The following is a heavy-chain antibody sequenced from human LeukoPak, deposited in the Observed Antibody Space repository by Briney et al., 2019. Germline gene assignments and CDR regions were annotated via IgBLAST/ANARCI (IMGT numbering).Heavy chain of an antibody. J-gene: IGHJ4*02. CDR3: AREGGPYRPLDY. CDR2: VNLQGST. Sequence: PSGTLSLTCGVSGGSITNTNYWTWVRQPPGKGLEWIGEVNLQGSTNYNPSLMGRVAISVDTSDNHISLQLTSVTAADTAVYYCAREGGPYRPLDYSGQGTLVTVSS. CDR1: GGSITNTNY. V-gene: IGHV4-4*02.